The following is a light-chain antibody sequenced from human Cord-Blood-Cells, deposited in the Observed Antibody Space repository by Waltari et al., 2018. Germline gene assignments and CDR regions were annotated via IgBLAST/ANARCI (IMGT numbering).Light chain of an antibody. CDR2: DVR. V-gene: IGLV2-14*01. CDR3: SSYTSSSKV. Sequence: QSALTQPASVSGSPGQSITISCTGTSSDVGGYNYVSWYQQHPGKAPKLMIYDVRNRPSGVSNRFSGSQSGKTASLTISGLQAEDEADYYCSSYTSSSKVFGGGTKLTVL. J-gene: IGLJ2*01. CDR1: SSDVGGYNY.